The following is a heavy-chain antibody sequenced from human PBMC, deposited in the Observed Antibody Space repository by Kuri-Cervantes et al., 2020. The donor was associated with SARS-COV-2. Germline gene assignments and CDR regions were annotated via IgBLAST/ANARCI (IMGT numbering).Heavy chain of an antibody. J-gene: IGHJ4*02. CDR3: ARGHSALKRELLPFDY. D-gene: IGHD1-26*01. V-gene: IGHV1-18*01. CDR2: ISAYNGNA. CDR1: GYTFTSYG. Sequence: ASVKVSCKASGYTFTSYGISWVRQAPGQGLEWMGWISAYNGNANYAQKLQGRVTMTTDTSTSTAYMELRSLRSDDTAVYYCARGHSALKRELLPFDYWGRGTLVTVSS.